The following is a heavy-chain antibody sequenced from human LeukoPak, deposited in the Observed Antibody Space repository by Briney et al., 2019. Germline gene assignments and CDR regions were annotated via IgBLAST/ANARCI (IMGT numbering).Heavy chain of an antibody. CDR1: GFTFSSYA. CDR2: ISGSGGST. D-gene: IGHD6-6*01. V-gene: IGHV3-23*01. CDR3: AKDRRIAVRPYYFDY. Sequence: PGGSLRLSCAASGFTFSSYAMSWVRQAPGKGLEWVSAISGSGGSTYYADSVKGRFTISRDNSKNTLYLQMNSLRAEDTAIYYCAKDRRIAVRPYYFDYWGQGALVTVSS. J-gene: IGHJ4*02.